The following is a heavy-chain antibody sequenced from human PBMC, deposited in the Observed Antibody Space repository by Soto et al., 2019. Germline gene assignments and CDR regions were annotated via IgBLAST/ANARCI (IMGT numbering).Heavy chain of an antibody. J-gene: IGHJ6*02. Sequence: QVQLVQSGAEVKKPGSSVKVSCKASGGTFSSYAISWVRQAPGQGLEWMGGIIPIFGTANYAQKFQGRVTITADEYTSTAYMALRSLSAEDTAGYYCARGDWKHIVVVTGDSYYYYGMDVWGQGTTVTVSS. D-gene: IGHD2-21*02. CDR2: IIPIFGTA. CDR1: GGTFSSYA. V-gene: IGHV1-69*01. CDR3: ARGDWKHIVVVTGDSYYYYGMDV.